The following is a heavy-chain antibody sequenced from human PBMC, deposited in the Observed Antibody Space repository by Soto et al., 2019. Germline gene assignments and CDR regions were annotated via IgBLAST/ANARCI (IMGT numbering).Heavy chain of an antibody. Sequence: ASVKVSCKASGYTFTGYYVHWVREAPGQGLEWMGWINPETGGTSYAQKFQGRVTLSRDTSINTAYLELSRLRFDDAAVYFCARERYQVISDGMDVWGQGTTVTVAS. CDR2: INPETGGT. CDR1: GYTFTGYY. V-gene: IGHV1-2*02. D-gene: IGHD2-2*01. J-gene: IGHJ6*02. CDR3: ARERYQVISDGMDV.